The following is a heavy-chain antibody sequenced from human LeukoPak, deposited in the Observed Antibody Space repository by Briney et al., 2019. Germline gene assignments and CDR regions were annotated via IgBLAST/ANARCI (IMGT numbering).Heavy chain of an antibody. CDR3: ARGRDHAFDI. Sequence: GGSLRLSCAASGLAFSSSAMNWVRQTPGKGLEWLSYSSASSSDVYYADSVKGRFTISRDNAKSSLYLQMNSLTAEDTAIYSCARGRDHAFDIWGQGTRVTVSS. J-gene: IGHJ3*02. V-gene: IGHV3-48*01. CDR1: GLAFSSSA. CDR2: SSASSSDV.